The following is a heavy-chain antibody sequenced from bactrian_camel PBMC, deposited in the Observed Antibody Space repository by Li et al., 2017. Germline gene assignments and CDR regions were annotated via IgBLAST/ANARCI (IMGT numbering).Heavy chain of an antibody. CDR2: VNSGGGPT. Sequence: VQLVEYGGGLVQPGGSLRLSCAASGFTFSNNYMSWVRQAPGKGLEWVAAVNSGGGPTYLSDSVKGRFTISRDNAKNTVSLQMDSLQTEDTAVYYCATGWLVVYWGQGTQVTVS. V-gene: IGHV3S40*01. D-gene: IGHD2*01. CDR3: ATGWLVVY. CDR1: GFTFSNNY. J-gene: IGHJ4*01.